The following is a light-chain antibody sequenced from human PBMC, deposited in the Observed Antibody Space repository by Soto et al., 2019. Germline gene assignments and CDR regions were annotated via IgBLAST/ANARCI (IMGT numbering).Light chain of an antibody. Sequence: IRMTQSPSSLSASTGDRVTITCLASQTIRSWLAWYQQKPGKAPKLLIYKASTLQSGVPSRFSGSGSGTEFTLTISSLQPDDFATYYCQHYNSYSEAFGQGTKVDI. V-gene: IGKV1-5*03. CDR2: KAS. CDR3: QHYNSYSEA. J-gene: IGKJ1*01. CDR1: QTIRSW.